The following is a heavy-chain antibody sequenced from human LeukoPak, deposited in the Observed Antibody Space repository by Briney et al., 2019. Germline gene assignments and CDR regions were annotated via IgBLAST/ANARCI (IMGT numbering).Heavy chain of an antibody. D-gene: IGHD3-3*01. Sequence: GESLKISCKGSGYSFTSYWIGWVCQMPGKGLEWMGIIYPGDSDTRYSSSFQGQVTISADKSISTAYLQWSSLKASDTAMYYCARLGDFWSGYYPPHWYFDLWGRGTLVTVSS. J-gene: IGHJ2*01. CDR1: GYSFTSYW. CDR3: ARLGDFWSGYYPPHWYFDL. CDR2: IYPGDSDT. V-gene: IGHV5-51*01.